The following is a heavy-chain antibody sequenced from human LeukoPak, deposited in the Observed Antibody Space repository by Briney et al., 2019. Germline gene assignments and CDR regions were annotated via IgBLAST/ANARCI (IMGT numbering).Heavy chain of an antibody. CDR1: GYTFDDYA. CDR3: AKDGLFGVVTPYYYYYMDV. D-gene: IGHD3-3*01. CDR2: ISWDGGST. J-gene: IGHJ6*03. Sequence: GGSLRLSCAASGYTFDDYAMHWVRQAPGKGLEWVSLISWDGGSTYYADSVKGRFTISRDNSKNSLYLQMNSLRAEDTALYYCAKDGLFGVVTPYYYYYMDVWGKGTTVTVSS. V-gene: IGHV3-43D*04.